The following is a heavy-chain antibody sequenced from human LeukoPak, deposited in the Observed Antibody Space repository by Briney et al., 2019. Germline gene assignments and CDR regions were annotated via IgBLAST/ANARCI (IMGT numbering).Heavy chain of an antibody. CDR3: ASRPRYYYNYYGMDV. D-gene: IGHD5/OR15-5a*01. J-gene: IGHJ6*02. Sequence: SVKVSCKASGGTFSSYAISWVRQAPGQGLEWMGRIIPILGIANYAQKFQGRVTITADKSTSTAYMELSSLRSEDTAVYYCASRPRYYYNYYGMDVWGQGTTVTVSS. CDR2: IIPILGIA. V-gene: IGHV1-69*04. CDR1: GGTFSSYA.